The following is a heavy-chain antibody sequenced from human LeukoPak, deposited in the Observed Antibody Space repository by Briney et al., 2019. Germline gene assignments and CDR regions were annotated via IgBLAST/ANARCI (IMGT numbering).Heavy chain of an antibody. CDR3: ARLGIQLWLLDP. D-gene: IGHD5-18*01. CDR1: GGTFSSYA. Sequence: ASVKVSCKASGGTFSSYAISWVRQAPGQGLEWMGWISAYNGNTNYAQKLQGRVTMTTDTSTSTAYMELRSLRSDDTAVYYCARLGIQLWLLDPWGQGTLVTVSS. J-gene: IGHJ5*02. V-gene: IGHV1-18*01. CDR2: ISAYNGNT.